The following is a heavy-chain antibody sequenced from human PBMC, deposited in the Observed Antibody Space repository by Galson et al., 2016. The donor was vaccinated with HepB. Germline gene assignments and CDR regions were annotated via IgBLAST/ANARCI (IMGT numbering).Heavy chain of an antibody. CDR2: TYYRSQWDS. D-gene: IGHD5-18*01. V-gene: IGHV6-1*01. CDR1: GDSVYNNAAA. Sequence: CAISGDSVYNNAAAWIWIRQSPSRGLEWLGRTYYRSQWDSDYAVSVTSRITIYSDTSKNLFSLQLNSVTPEDTAVYYRARAIHLGRGMDVWGHGTTVTVSS. CDR3: ARAIHLGRGMDV. J-gene: IGHJ6*02.